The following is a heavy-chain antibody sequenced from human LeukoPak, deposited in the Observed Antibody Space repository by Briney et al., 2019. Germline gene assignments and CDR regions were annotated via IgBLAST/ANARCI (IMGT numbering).Heavy chain of an antibody. J-gene: IGHJ4*02. Sequence: GKSLRLSCAASGFTFSNYAMHWVRQAPGKGLEWVSLISSGGTYEYYADSVKGRFTISRDNAKNTLYLQMNSLRAEDTAVYYCASASSHRIAAGGDYWGQGTLVTVSS. CDR2: ISSGGTYE. CDR3: ASASSHRIAAGGDY. CDR1: GFTFSNYA. V-gene: IGHV3-30*07. D-gene: IGHD6-13*01.